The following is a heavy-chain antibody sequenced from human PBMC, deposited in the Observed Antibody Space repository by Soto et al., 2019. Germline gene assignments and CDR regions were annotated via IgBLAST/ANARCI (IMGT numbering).Heavy chain of an antibody. J-gene: IGHJ4*02. CDR2: INSDGSST. CDR1: GLTFSSNW. Sequence: PGGSLRLSCAASGLTFSSNWMHWVRQAPGKGLVWVSHINSDGSSTEYADSVKGRFTISRDNAKNTLYLQMNSLRAEDTAMYYCARNFDSWGQGTLVTVSS. V-gene: IGHV3-74*03. CDR3: ARNFDS.